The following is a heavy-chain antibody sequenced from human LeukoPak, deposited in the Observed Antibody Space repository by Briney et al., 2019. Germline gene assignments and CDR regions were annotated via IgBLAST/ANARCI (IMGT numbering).Heavy chain of an antibody. CDR3: ARLRSGLEY. V-gene: IGHV4-59*01. Sequence: SETLSLTCTVSSGSINSYYWSWIRQPPGKGLEWIGYIYYSGGTNCNPSLKSRVTMSVDTSKNQFSLKLSSVTAADTAVYYCARLRSGLEYWGQGTLVTVSS. J-gene: IGHJ4*02. CDR2: IYYSGGT. CDR1: SGSINSYY. D-gene: IGHD3-3*01.